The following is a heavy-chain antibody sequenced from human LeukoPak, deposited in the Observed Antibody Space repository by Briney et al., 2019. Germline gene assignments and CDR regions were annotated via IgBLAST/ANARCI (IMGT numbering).Heavy chain of an antibody. CDR3: ARHDMTIAVAGLFDY. CDR2: INHSGST. D-gene: IGHD6-19*01. CDR1: GGSFSGYY. Sequence: SETLSLTCAVYGGSFSGYYWSWIRQPPGKGLEWIGEINHSGSTNYNPSLKSRVTISVDTSKNQFSLKLSSVTAADTAVYYCARHDMTIAVAGLFDYWGEGTLVTDSS. V-gene: IGHV4-34*01. J-gene: IGHJ4*02.